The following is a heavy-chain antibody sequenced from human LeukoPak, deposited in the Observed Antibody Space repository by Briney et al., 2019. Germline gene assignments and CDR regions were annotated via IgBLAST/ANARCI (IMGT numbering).Heavy chain of an antibody. CDR3: AIDPNWGTHS. CDR2: IGNNGGGI. V-gene: IGHV3-23*01. CDR1: GFTFSTYT. D-gene: IGHD7-27*01. J-gene: IGHJ4*02. Sequence: GGSLRLSCAASGFTFSTYTMYWVRHPPGQRLERVSIIGNNGGGIHYADSVRGRFTISRDNSKNALYLKMNSRRVEDTAVYYCAIDPNWGTHSWGQGVLVTVSS.